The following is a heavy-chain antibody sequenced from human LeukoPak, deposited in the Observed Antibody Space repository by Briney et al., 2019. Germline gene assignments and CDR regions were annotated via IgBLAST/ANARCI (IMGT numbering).Heavy chain of an antibody. V-gene: IGHV3-66*01. CDR2: IYSVGSA. CDR1: GFTVSSNY. CDR3: ARGADLAFDI. Sequence: GGSLRLSCAASGFTVSSNYMSWVRQAPGKGLEWVSIIYSVGSAYYADSVKARFTISRDISKNTLYLQMNSLRPEDTAVYYCARGADLAFDIWGQGTLVTVSS. J-gene: IGHJ3*02. D-gene: IGHD1-26*01.